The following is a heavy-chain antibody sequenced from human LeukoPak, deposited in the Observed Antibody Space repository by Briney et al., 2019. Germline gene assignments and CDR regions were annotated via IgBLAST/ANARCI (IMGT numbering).Heavy chain of an antibody. Sequence: SETLSLTCAVYGGSFSGYYWSWIRQPPGKGLEWIGEISHSGSTNYNPSLKSRVTISVDTSKNQFSLKLSSVTAADTAVYYCARGSADGDYFDYWGQGTLVTVSS. J-gene: IGHJ4*02. CDR3: ARGSADGDYFDY. D-gene: IGHD4-17*01. V-gene: IGHV4-34*01. CDR1: GGSFSGYY. CDR2: ISHSGST.